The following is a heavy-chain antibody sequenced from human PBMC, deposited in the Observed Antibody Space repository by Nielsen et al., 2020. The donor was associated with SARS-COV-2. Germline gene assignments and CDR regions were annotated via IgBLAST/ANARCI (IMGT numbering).Heavy chain of an antibody. D-gene: IGHD1-1*01. J-gene: IGHJ6*03. CDR3: ARTSSNGRYMDV. V-gene: IGHV6-1*01. CDR2: TYYRSKWIN. Sequence: SETLSLTCAISGDTVSGSSVAWNWIRQSPSRGFEWLGRTYYRSKWINDYGLSVKSRITINPDTFQNHFSLQLDSVPPEDTAVYFCARTSSNGRYMDVWDKGTTVTVSS. CDR1: GDTVSGSSVA.